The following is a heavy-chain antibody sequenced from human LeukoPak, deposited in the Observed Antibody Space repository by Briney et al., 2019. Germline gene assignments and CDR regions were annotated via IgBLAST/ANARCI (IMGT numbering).Heavy chain of an antibody. Sequence: PGGSLRLSCAASRFTFSSYGMHWVRQAPGKGLEWVAVIWYDGSNKYYADSVKGRFTISRDNSKNTLYLQMNSLRAEDTAVYYCARDLYSDVDTAMVGYWGQGTLVTVSS. CDR2: IWYDGSNK. CDR3: ARDLYSDVDTAMVGY. D-gene: IGHD5-18*01. J-gene: IGHJ4*02. V-gene: IGHV3-33*01. CDR1: RFTFSSYG.